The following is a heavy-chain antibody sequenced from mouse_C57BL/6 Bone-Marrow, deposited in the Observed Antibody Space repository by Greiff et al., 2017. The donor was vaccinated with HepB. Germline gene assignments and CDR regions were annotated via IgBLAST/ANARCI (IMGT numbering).Heavy chain of an antibody. Sequence: VKLQESGAELVRPGASVTLSCKASGYTFTDYEMHWVKQTPVHGLEWIGAIDPETGGTAYNQKFKGKAILTADKASSTAYMELRSLTSEDSAVYYCTRVGQLSRAWFAYWGQGTLVTVSA. J-gene: IGHJ3*01. CDR1: GYTFTDYE. CDR2: IDPETGGT. D-gene: IGHD3-2*02. CDR3: TRVGQLSRAWFAY. V-gene: IGHV1-15*01.